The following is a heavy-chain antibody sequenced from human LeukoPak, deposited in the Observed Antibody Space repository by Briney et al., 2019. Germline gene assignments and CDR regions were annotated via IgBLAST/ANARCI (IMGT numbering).Heavy chain of an antibody. CDR3: ARGNNWGPDY. Sequence: ASVKVSCKASGYTFTGHYMHWVRQAPGRGLEWMGWIKPDTGVTYYAQNFQGRFTMTTDTSISTVYMELSSLRSDDTAVYYSARGNNWGPDYWGQGTLVTVSS. D-gene: IGHD7-27*01. CDR2: IKPDTGVT. V-gene: IGHV1-2*02. J-gene: IGHJ4*02. CDR1: GYTFTGHY.